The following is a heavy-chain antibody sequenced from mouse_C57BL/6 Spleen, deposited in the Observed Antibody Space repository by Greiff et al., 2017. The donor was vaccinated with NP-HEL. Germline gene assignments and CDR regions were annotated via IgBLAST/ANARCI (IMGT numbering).Heavy chain of an antibody. J-gene: IGHJ4*01. Sequence: DVMLVESGGGLVKPGGSLKLSCAASGFTFSDYGMHWVRQAPEKGLEWVAYISSGSSTIYYADTVKGRFTISRDNAKNTLFLQMTSLRSEDTAMYYCARAYYSNYDYAMDYWGQGTSVTVSS. CDR1: GFTFSDYG. D-gene: IGHD2-5*01. CDR3: ARAYYSNYDYAMDY. V-gene: IGHV5-17*01. CDR2: ISSGSSTI.